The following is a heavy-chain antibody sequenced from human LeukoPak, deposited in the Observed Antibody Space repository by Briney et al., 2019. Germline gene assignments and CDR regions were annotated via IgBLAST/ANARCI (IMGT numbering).Heavy chain of an antibody. Sequence: SETLSLTCTVSGYSISSGYYWGWIRQAPGKGLEWIGSIYNSGSTYYNPSLKSRVTISVDTSKNQFSLKLSSVTAADTAVYYCARLPHAYCSGGSCWVKYYFDYWGQGTLVTVSS. CDR1: GYSISSGYY. CDR3: ARLPHAYCSGGSCWVKYYFDY. J-gene: IGHJ4*02. CDR2: IYNSGST. D-gene: IGHD2-15*01. V-gene: IGHV4-38-2*02.